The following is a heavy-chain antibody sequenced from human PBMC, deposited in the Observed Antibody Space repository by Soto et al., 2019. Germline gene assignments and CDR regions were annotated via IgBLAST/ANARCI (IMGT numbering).Heavy chain of an antibody. CDR2: IIPIFGTA. CDR3: ARYIPVPTKPYYCYGMDV. CDR1: GGTFSSYA. D-gene: IGHD2-21*01. Sequence: QVQLVQSGAEVKKPGSSVKVSCKASGGTFSSYAISWVRQAPGQGLEWMGGIIPIFGTANYAQKFQGRVTITADESTSTAYMELSSLRSEDTAVYYCARYIPVPTKPYYCYGMDVLGQGTTVTVSS. J-gene: IGHJ6*02. V-gene: IGHV1-69*01.